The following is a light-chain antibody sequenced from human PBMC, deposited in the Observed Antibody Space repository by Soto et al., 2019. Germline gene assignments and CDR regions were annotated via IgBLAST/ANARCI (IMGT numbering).Light chain of an antibody. J-gene: IGLJ2*01. CDR2: GNS. V-gene: IGLV1-40*01. Sequence: QSVLPQPPSVSGAPGQRVTISCTGSSSNIGAGYDVHWYQQLPGTAPKLLIYGNSNRPSGVPDRFSGSKSGTSAPLAITGLQAEDEADYYCQSYDSSLSGSVVFGGGTKLTVL. CDR1: SSNIGAGYD. CDR3: QSYDSSLSGSVV.